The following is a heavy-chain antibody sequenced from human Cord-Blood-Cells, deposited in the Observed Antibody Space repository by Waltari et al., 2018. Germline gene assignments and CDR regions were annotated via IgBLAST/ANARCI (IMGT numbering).Heavy chain of an antibody. CDR2: IYWNDDK. J-gene: IGHJ2*01. Sequence: QITLKESGPTLVKPTQTLTLTCTFSGFSLSTSGVGVGWIRQPPGKALEWLALIYWNDDKRYSPSLKSRLTITKDTSKNQVVLTMTNMDPVDTATYYCAHRLHPARGYCYGYWYFDLWGRGTLVTVSS. V-gene: IGHV2-5*01. CDR3: AHRLHPARGYCYGYWYFDL. D-gene: IGHD5-18*01. CDR1: GFSLSTSGVG.